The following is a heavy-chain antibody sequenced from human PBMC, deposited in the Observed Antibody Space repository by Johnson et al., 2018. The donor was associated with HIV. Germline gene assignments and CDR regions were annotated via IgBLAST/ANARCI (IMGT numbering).Heavy chain of an antibody. CDR1: GFTFSSYG. CDR3: AKESAQGAFDI. V-gene: IGHV3-48*01. J-gene: IGHJ3*02. D-gene: IGHD3-10*01. CDR2: ISSSGSTI. Sequence: VQLVESGGGVVQPGKSLRLSCAASGFTFSSYGMHWVRQAPGKGLEWVSYISSSGSTIYYADSVKGRFTISRDNSKNTLYLQMNSLRAEDTALYYCAKESAQGAFDIWGQGTMVTVSS.